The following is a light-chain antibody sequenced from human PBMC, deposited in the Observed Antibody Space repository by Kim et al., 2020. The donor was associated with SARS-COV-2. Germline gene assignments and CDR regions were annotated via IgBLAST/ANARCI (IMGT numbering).Light chain of an antibody. CDR2: AAS. CDR3: QQSYSTLPWT. CDR1: QSVSTY. V-gene: IGKV1-39*01. J-gene: IGKJ1*01. Sequence: SVGDRVTITCRASQSVSTYLNWYQQKPGKAPNLLIYAASSLQIGVPSRFSGSGSGTDFTLTISSLQPEDFATYYCQQSYSTLPWTFGQGTKVDIK.